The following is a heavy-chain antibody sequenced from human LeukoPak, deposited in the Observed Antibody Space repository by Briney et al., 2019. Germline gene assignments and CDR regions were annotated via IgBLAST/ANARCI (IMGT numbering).Heavy chain of an antibody. J-gene: IGHJ4*02. CDR2: IRSKANSYAT. V-gene: IGHV3-73*01. CDR3: TRPARPFDY. Sequence: GGSLRLSCAASGFTFSGSAMHWVRQASGKGLEWVGRIRSKANSYATAYAASVKGRFTISRDDSKNTAYLQMNSLKTEDTAVYYCTRPARPFDYWGQGTLVTASS. CDR1: GFTFSGSA. D-gene: IGHD6-6*01.